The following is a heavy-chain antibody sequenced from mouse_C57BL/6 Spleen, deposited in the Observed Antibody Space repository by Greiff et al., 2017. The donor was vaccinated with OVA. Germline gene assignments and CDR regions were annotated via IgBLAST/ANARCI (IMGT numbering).Heavy chain of an antibody. D-gene: IGHD1-2*01. CDR2: ISSGGDYI. J-gene: IGHJ3*01. CDR3: TRGITTDPWFAY. CDR1: GFTFSSYA. Sequence: EVQRVESGEGLVKPGGSLKLSCAASGFTFSSYAMSWVRQTPEKRLEWVAYISSGGDYIYYADTVKGRFTISRDNARNTLYLQMSSLKSEDTAMYYCTRGITTDPWFAYWGQGTLVTVSA. V-gene: IGHV5-9-1*02.